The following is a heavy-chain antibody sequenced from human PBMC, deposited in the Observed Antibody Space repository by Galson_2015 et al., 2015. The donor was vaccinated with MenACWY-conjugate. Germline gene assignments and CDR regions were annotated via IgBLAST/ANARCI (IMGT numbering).Heavy chain of an antibody. CDR1: GYSSTSTW. D-gene: IGHD3-3*01. V-gene: IGHV5-51*01. J-gene: IGHJ4*02. CDR3: ARLLEYYFDY. CDR2: IYPGESVS. Sequence: QSGAEVKKPGESLRISCTASGYSSTSTWIGWVRQMPGKGLEWMGIIYPGESVSRYNPSFQGQVSFSVDKSINTAYLQWNTLKASDTAIYYCARLLEYYFDYWGQGTLVTVSS.